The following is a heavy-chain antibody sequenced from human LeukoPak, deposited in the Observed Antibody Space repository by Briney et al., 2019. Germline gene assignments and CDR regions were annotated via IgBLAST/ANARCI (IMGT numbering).Heavy chain of an antibody. Sequence: GGSPRLSCAASGFAFSSYWMHWVRQAPGKGLVWVSRINSDGSSTSYADSVKGRFTISRDNAKNTLYLQMNSLRAEDTAVYYCARDRETDILTGFYYYYGMDVWGKGTTVTVSS. J-gene: IGHJ6*04. CDR3: ARDRETDILTGFYYYYGMDV. V-gene: IGHV3-74*01. D-gene: IGHD3-9*01. CDR1: GFAFSSYW. CDR2: INSDGSST.